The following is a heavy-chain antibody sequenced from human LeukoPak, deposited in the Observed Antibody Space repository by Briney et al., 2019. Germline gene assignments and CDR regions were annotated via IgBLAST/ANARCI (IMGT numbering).Heavy chain of an antibody. CDR1: GGSISTNSYY. Sequence: SETLSLTCTVSGGSISTNSYYWTWIRQPPEQGLEWIGSIYYSGSTYYNPSLESRVTISVDTSKNQFSLKLSSATAADTAVYYCARRSSGWSHPPYFDYWGQGTLVTVSS. CDR2: IYYSGST. CDR3: ARRSSGWSHPPYFDY. D-gene: IGHD6-19*01. V-gene: IGHV4-39*01. J-gene: IGHJ4*02.